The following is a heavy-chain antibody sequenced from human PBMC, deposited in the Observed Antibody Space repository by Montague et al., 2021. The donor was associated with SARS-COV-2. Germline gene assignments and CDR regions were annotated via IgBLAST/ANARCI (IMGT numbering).Heavy chain of an antibody. CDR1: GGSFGDDH. D-gene: IGHD3-22*01. CDR3: ARGHLSVSMIVVVFTSASYYFDY. V-gene: IGHV4-34*01. Sequence: SETLSLTCAVYGGSFGDDHWSWIRQPPGKGLEWIGDIKQSGSTNYNPSLKSRVTISVDTSMNQFSLKLTSVTAADTAVYFCARGHLSVSMIVVVFTSASYYFDYWGRGAQVTVSS. CDR2: IKQSGST. J-gene: IGHJ4*02.